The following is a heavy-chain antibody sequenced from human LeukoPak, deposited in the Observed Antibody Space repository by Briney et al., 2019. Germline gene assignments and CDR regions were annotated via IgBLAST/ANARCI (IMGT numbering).Heavy chain of an antibody. J-gene: IGHJ6*03. Sequence: ASVKVSCKASGYTFTSYYMHWVRQAPGQGLEWMGIINPSGGSTSYAQKFQGRVTMTRDMSTSTDYMELSSLRSEDTAVYYCARGFIPTVTTFFPSYYYYYYMDVWGKGTTVTVSS. CDR1: GYTFTSYY. CDR2: INPSGGST. V-gene: IGHV1-46*01. D-gene: IGHD4-17*01. CDR3: ARGFIPTVTTFFPSYYYYYYMDV.